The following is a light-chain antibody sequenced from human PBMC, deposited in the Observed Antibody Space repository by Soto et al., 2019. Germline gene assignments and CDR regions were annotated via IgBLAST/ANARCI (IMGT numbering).Light chain of an antibody. J-gene: IGKJ5*01. CDR2: FAS. Sequence: IHITQSPSSLSASVGDTVTITCRSSQGTSTLLAWYQQKPGKAPKSLIYFASSLHSGVQSRFTGSGSRIDLTITITSLQPPDLETYYCKPFNSYTITFGHGTRMAIK. CDR1: QGTSTL. CDR3: KPFNSYTIT. V-gene: IGKV1D-16*01.